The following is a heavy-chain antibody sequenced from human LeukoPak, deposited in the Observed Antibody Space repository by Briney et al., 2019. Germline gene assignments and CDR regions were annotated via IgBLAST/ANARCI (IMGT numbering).Heavy chain of an antibody. Sequence: GGSLRLSCAASGFTFSSYSMNWVRQAPGKGLEWVSSISSSSSYIYYADSVKGRFAISRDNAKNSLYLQMNSLRAEDTAVYYCARDRLILDYYGPFDYWGQGTLVTVSS. CDR3: ARDRLILDYYGPFDY. CDR1: GFTFSSYS. CDR2: ISSSSSYI. V-gene: IGHV3-21*01. D-gene: IGHD3-10*01. J-gene: IGHJ4*02.